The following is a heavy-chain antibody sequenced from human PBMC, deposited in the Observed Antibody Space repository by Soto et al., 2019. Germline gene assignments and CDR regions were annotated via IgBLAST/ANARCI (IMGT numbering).Heavy chain of an antibody. CDR3: AKNLHWNTDPATDY. J-gene: IGHJ4*02. CDR2: ISGSGGST. D-gene: IGHD1-1*01. CDR1: GFTFSSYG. V-gene: IGHV3-23*01. Sequence: EVQLLDSGGGLVQPGGSLRLSCAASGFTFSSYGMTWVRQAPGKGLEWVSAISGSGGSTYYAYSVQGRFTSSRDNSKNTLYLQMNSLRAEDTAVYYCAKNLHWNTDPATDYWGQGTLVTVSS.